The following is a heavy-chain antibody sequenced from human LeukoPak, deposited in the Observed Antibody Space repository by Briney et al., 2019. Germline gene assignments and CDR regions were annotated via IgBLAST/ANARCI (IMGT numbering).Heavy chain of an antibody. CDR3: ARDAAAGAGVFDY. CDR2: IYSGGST. Sequence: PGGSLRLSCAASGFTVSSNYMSWVRPAPGKGLEWVSVIYSGGSTYYADSVKGRFTISRDNSKNTLYLQMNSLRAEDTAVYYCARDAAAGAGVFDYWGQGTLVTVSS. J-gene: IGHJ4*02. D-gene: IGHD6-13*01. CDR1: GFTVSSNY. V-gene: IGHV3-53*01.